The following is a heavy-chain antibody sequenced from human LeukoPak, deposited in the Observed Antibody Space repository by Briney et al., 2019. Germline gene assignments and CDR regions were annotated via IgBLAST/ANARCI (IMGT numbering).Heavy chain of an antibody. CDR1: GGSISSSNYF. CDR2: MSYSGST. J-gene: IGHJ4*02. V-gene: IGHV4-39*07. CDR3: ARLDIATTWYAFDY. Sequence: SETLSLTCTVSGGSISSSNYFWGWLRHPPGKGLEWIESMSYSGSTYYNPSLKSRVTISVDTSKNQCSLTLSSVPAADTAVYYCARLDIATTWYAFDYWGQGTLVTVSS. D-gene: IGHD5-12*01.